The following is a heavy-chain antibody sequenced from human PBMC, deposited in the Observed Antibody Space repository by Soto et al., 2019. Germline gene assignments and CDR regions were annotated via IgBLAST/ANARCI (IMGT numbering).Heavy chain of an antibody. V-gene: IGHV4-39*01. CDR2: IYYSGTT. J-gene: IGHJ3*02. CDR1: GGSISSSNYY. CDR3: ATPPREEAAFDI. Sequence: QLQLQESGPGLVKPSETLSLTCTVSGGSISSSNYYWGWIRQPPGKGLEWIGSIYYSGTTYYNPSLKSRVTISVDTSKNQFPLKLSSVTAADTAVYYCATPPREEAAFDIWGQGTLVTVSS.